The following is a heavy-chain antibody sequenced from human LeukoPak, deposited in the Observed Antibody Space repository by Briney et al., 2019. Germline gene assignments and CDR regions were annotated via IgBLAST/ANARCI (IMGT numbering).Heavy chain of an antibody. Sequence: PGGSLRLSCAASGFTFSSYEMNWVRQAPGKGLEWVSYISSSGSTIYYADSVKGRFTISRDNAKNSLYLRMNSLRAEDTAVYYCARESRGGWLVAYYFDYWGQGTLVTVSS. D-gene: IGHD6-19*01. CDR2: ISSSGSTI. J-gene: IGHJ4*02. CDR3: ARESRGGWLVAYYFDY. CDR1: GFTFSSYE. V-gene: IGHV3-48*03.